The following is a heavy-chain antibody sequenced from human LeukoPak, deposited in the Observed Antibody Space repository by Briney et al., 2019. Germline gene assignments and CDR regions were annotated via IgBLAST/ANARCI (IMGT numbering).Heavy chain of an antibody. CDR2: IYSGGST. CDR3: ARDRTYYHAFDI. Sequence: GGSLRLSCAASGFTVSSNHMSWVRQAPGKGLEWVSVIYSGGSTYYADSVKGRFTISRDNSKNTLYLQMNSLRAEDTAVYYCARDRTYYHAFDIWGQGTMVTVSS. D-gene: IGHD1-26*01. CDR1: GFTVSSNH. J-gene: IGHJ3*02. V-gene: IGHV3-66*01.